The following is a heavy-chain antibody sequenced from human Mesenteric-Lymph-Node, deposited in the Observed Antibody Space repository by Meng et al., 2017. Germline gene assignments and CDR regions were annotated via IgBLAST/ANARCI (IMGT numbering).Heavy chain of an antibody. CDR2: INPNSGGT. CDR3: ARGFDSSGGLGRVFDY. J-gene: IGHJ4*02. V-gene: IGHV1-2*06. Sequence: ASVKVSCKASGYTFTGYYMHWVRQAPGQGLEWMGRINPNSGGTNYAQKFQGRVTMTRDTSISTAYMELSRLRSDDTAVYYCARGFDSSGGLGRVFDYWGQGTLVTVSS. D-gene: IGHD3-22*01. CDR1: GYTFTGYY.